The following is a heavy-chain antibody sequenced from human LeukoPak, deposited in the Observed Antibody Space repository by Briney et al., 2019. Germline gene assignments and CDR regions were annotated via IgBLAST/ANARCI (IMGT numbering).Heavy chain of an antibody. J-gene: IGHJ3*02. D-gene: IGHD3-22*01. V-gene: IGHV4-34*01. Sequence: SETLSLTCGVYGGSFSGDYWSWVRQPPGKGLEWIGEINHSGSASYNPSLKSRVTISVDTSKIQFSLKLSSVTATDTAVYYCAESNGYGLIDIWGQGTMVTVSS. CDR3: AESNGYGLIDI. CDR2: INHSGSA. CDR1: GGSFSGDY.